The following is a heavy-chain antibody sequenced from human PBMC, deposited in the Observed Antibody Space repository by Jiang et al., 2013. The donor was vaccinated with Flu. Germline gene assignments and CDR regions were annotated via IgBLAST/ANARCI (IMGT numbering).Heavy chain of an antibody. V-gene: IGHV3-33*01. CDR1: GFTFSNYG. J-gene: IGHJ5*01. CDR3: GRARGYSYGPGPNNWFDS. Sequence: VQLVESGGGVVQPGRSLRLSCAASGFTFSNYGMHWVRQAPGKGLEWVAATWYDGSNKSYGDSVKGRFTISRDNSENRLYLQMNSLRAEDTAVYYCGRARGYSYGPGPNNWFDSWGQGTLVTVSS. CDR2: TWYDGSNK. D-gene: IGHD5-18*01.